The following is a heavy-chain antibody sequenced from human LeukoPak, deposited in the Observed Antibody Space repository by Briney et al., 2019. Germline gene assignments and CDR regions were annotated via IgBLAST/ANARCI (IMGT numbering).Heavy chain of an antibody. V-gene: IGHV4-34*01. D-gene: IGHD2-15*01. J-gene: IGHJ4*02. Sequence: KPSETLSLTCAVYGGSFSAYYWSWIRQPPGKGLEWIGEINHSGSTNYNPSLKSRVTISVDTSKNQFSLKLSSVTAADTAVYYCARGTGGSSIGYWGQGTLVTVSS. CDR3: ARGTGGSSIGY. CDR2: INHSGST. CDR1: GGSFSAYY.